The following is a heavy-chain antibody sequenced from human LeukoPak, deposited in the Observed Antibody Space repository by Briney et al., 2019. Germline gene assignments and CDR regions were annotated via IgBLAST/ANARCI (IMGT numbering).Heavy chain of an antibody. Sequence: ASVKVSCKASGYTFTGYYMHWVRQAPGQGLEWMGWINPNSGGTNYAQKFQGRVTMTRETSIRTAYMELSRLRADDTAVYYCARAPAGYSSGVSCDPFDYWGQGTLVTVSS. CDR1: GYTFTGYY. J-gene: IGHJ4*02. D-gene: IGHD2-15*01. V-gene: IGHV1-2*02. CDR3: ARAPAGYSSGVSCDPFDY. CDR2: INPNSGGT.